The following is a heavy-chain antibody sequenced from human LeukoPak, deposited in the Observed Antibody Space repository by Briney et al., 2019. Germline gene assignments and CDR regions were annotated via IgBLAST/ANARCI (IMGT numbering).Heavy chain of an antibody. Sequence: SETLSLTCTVSGGSISSYYWSWIRQPAGKGLEWIGRIYTSGSTNYNPSLKSRVTMSADTSKNQFSLKLSSVTAADTAVFYCARDEVISGPFDIWGQGTMVTVSS. J-gene: IGHJ3*02. V-gene: IGHV4-4*07. D-gene: IGHD2-21*01. CDR1: GGSISSYY. CDR3: ARDEVISGPFDI. CDR2: IYTSGST.